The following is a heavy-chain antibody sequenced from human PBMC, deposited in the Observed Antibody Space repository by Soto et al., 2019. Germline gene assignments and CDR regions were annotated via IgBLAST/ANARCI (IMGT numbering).Heavy chain of an antibody. Sequence: KSSETLSLTCTVSGDSVITYWWSWIRQLPGKGLEGITYIYNTGSTNYNPSLKSRVTISLDASKNQFSLKLSSVTAADTAVYYCAREPGASGTYHYYFDSRSPGTLVTVSS. V-gene: IGHV4-59*02. CDR3: AREPGASGTYHYYFDS. D-gene: IGHD3-10*01. J-gene: IGHJ4*02. CDR1: GDSVITYW. CDR2: IYNTGST.